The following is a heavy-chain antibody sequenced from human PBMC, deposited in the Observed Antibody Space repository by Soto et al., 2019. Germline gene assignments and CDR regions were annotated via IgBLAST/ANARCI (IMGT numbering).Heavy chain of an antibody. CDR2: INHSGST. D-gene: IGHD3-9*01. Sequence: SETLSLTCAVYGGSFSGYYWSWIRQPPGKGLEWIGEINHSGSTNYNPSLKSRVTISVDTSKNQFSLKLSSVTAADTAVYYCARSSRYFDWFPDVYGMDVSGQGTTVTVSS. V-gene: IGHV4-34*01. J-gene: IGHJ6*02. CDR3: ARSSRYFDWFPDVYGMDV. CDR1: GGSFSGYY.